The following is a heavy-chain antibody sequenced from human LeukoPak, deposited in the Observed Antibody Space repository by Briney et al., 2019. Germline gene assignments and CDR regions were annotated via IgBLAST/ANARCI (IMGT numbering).Heavy chain of an antibody. J-gene: IGHJ4*02. V-gene: IGHV4-61*02. CDR2: TYTSGST. CDR1: GGSISSGSYY. D-gene: IGHD3-10*01. Sequence: SETLSLACTVSGGSISSGSYYWSWIRQPAGRGLEWIGRTYTSGSTNYNPSLKSRVTISVDTSKKQFSLKLSSVTAADTAVYYCAGNYYGSGSYYSEDRYWGQGTLVTVSS. CDR3: AGNYYGSGSYYSEDRY.